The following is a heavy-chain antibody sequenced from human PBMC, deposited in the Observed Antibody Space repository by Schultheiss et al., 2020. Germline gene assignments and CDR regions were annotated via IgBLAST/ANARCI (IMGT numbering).Heavy chain of an antibody. Sequence: SQTLSLTCTVSGGSVSSGSYYWSWIRQPPGKGLEWIGYIYYSGSTNYSPSLKSRVTMSVDTSKNQFSLKLSSVTAADTAVYYCAKQRGDGAYYPFDYWGQGALVTVSS. V-gene: IGHV4-61*01. CDR2: IYYSGST. J-gene: IGHJ4*02. CDR1: GGSVSSGSYY. D-gene: IGHD1-26*01. CDR3: AKQRGDGAYYPFDY.